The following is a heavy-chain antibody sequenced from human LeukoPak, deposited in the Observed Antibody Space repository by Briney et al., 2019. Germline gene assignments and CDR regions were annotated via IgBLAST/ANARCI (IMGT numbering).Heavy chain of an antibody. CDR2: LSDNGGSP. Sequence: GGSLRLSCAASGFTFSNCAMSWVRQAPGKGLEGVSSLSDNGGSPYYADSVKGRFTISRDISKNTLHLHLDSLRVEDTAVYYCAKDPETYSSRWFDSWGQGTLVTVSS. V-gene: IGHV3-23*01. J-gene: IGHJ5*01. CDR3: AKDPETYSSRWFDS. D-gene: IGHD2-21*01. CDR1: GFTFSNCA.